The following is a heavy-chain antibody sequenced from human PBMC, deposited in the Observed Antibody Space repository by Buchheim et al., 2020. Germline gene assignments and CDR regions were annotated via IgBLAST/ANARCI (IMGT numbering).Heavy chain of an antibody. CDR3: AKDASRMMKQWELPDVFDY. Sequence: EVQLLESGGGLVQPGGSLRLSCAASGFTFSSYAMSWVRQAPGKGLEWVSAISGSGGSTYYADSVKGRFTISRDNSKSTMDLQMNSLRAEDTAVYYCAKDASRMMKQWELPDVFDYWGQGTL. D-gene: IGHD1-26*01. CDR1: GFTFSSYA. V-gene: IGHV3-23*01. J-gene: IGHJ4*02. CDR2: ISGSGGST.